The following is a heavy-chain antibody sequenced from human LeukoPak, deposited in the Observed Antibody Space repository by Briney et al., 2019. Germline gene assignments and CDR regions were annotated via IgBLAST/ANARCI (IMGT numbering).Heavy chain of an antibody. CDR1: GFTFSSYW. V-gene: IGHV3-7*01. Sequence: PGGSLRLSSAASGFTFSSYWMSWVRQAPGKGLEWVANIKQDGSEKCYVDSVKGRFTISRDNAKNSLYLQVNSLRAEDTAVYYCARRGIVVVPAAIPRGYYFDYWGQGTLVTVSS. J-gene: IGHJ4*02. CDR3: ARRGIVVVPAAIPRGYYFDY. CDR2: IKQDGSEK. D-gene: IGHD2-2*01.